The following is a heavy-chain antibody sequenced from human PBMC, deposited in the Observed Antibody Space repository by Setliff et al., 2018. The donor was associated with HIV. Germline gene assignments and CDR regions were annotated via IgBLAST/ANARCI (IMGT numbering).Heavy chain of an antibody. J-gene: IGHJ3*02. Sequence: SETLSLTCIVSGAPISSGTWSWIRQPPGKGLQWIGFIYNTETTNYNPSLKSRVTISVDTSRNQFSLRLSSVTAADTAVYYCARAPTGVTNAFDIWGQGTMVTVSS. CDR3: ARAPTGVTNAFDI. D-gene: IGHD2-8*02. CDR2: IYNTETT. CDR1: GAPISSGT. V-gene: IGHV4-59*08.